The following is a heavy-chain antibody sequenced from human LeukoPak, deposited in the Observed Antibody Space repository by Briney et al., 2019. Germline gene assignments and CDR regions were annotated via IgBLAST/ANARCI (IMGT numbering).Heavy chain of an antibody. J-gene: IGHJ4*02. V-gene: IGHV1-69*13. Sequence: SVKVSCKASGGTFSSYAISWVRQAPGQGLEWMGGIIPIFGTANYAQKFQGRVTITADESTSTAYMELSSLRSEDTAVYYCAPQDGYNPMPVDYWGQGTLVTASS. CDR3: APQDGYNPMPVDY. CDR1: GGTFSSYA. CDR2: IIPIFGTA. D-gene: IGHD5-24*01.